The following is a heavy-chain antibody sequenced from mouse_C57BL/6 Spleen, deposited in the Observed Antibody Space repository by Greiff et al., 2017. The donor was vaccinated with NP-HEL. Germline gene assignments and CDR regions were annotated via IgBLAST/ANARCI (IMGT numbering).Heavy chain of an antibody. V-gene: IGHV1-69*01. Sequence: QVQLQQPGAELVMPGASVKLSCKASGYTFTSYWMHWVKQRPGQGLEWIGEIDPSDSYTNYNQKFKGKSTLTVDKSSSTAYMQLSSLTSEDSAVYYCARYDYGSPFYFDYWGQGTTLTVSS. CDR2: IDPSDSYT. D-gene: IGHD1-1*01. CDR1: GYTFTSYW. CDR3: ARYDYGSPFYFDY. J-gene: IGHJ2*01.